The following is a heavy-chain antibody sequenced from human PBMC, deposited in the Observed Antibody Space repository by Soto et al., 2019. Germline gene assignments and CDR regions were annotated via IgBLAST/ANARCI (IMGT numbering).Heavy chain of an antibody. D-gene: IGHD3-3*01. CDR3: ARGPYDFWSGYYKGYYYGMDV. CDR1: GGSSSGYY. CDR2: INHSGST. J-gene: IGHJ6*02. Sequence: SETLSLTCAVYGGSSSGYYWSWIRQPPGKGLEWIGEINHSGSTNYNPSLKSRVTISVDTSKNQFSLKLSSVTAADTAVYYCARGPYDFWSGYYKGYYYGMDVWGQGTTVTVSS. V-gene: IGHV4-34*01.